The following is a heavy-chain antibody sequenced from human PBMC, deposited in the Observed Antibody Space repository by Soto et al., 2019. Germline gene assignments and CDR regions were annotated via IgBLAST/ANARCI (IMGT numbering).Heavy chain of an antibody. D-gene: IGHD3-22*01. CDR1: GYTLTELS. CDR3: ASIGQRYYYDSSGYPTQFDY. J-gene: IGHJ4*02. V-gene: IGHV1-24*01. CDR2: FDPEDGET. Sequence: ASVKVSCKVSGYTLTELSMHWVRHAPGKGLEWMGGFDPEDGETIYAQKFQGRVTMTEDTSTDTAYMELSSLRSEDTAVYYCASIGQRYYYDSSGYPTQFDYWGQGTLVTVSS.